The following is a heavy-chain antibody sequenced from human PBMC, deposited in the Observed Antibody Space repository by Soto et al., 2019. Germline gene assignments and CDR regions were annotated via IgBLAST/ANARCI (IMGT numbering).Heavy chain of an antibody. CDR3: AGQYSFGSYGMDV. D-gene: IGHD5-18*01. CDR2: IYYSGST. V-gene: IGHV4-59*08. J-gene: IGHJ6*02. Sequence: QVQLQESGLGLVKPSETLSLTCTVSGGSISSYYWSWIRQPPVKGLEWIGYIYYSGSTTYTPSLTSRVTISVDTTKNQFSLKLSSVTAADTAVYYCAGQYSFGSYGMDVWGQGTTVTVSS. CDR1: GGSISSYY.